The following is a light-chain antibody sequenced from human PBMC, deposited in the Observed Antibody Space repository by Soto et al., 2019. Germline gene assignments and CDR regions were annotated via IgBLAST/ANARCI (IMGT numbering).Light chain of an antibody. CDR1: QTISEW. CDR3: QQYSSFYT. CDR2: KAS. Sequence: IQMTQSPSTLSASVGDRVTITCRASQTISEWLAWYQQKPGKAPKLLIYKASNLESGAPSRFSGSGSGTEFTLTISSLQPNDFATYYCQQYSSFYTFGQGTKLEIK. V-gene: IGKV1-5*03. J-gene: IGKJ2*01.